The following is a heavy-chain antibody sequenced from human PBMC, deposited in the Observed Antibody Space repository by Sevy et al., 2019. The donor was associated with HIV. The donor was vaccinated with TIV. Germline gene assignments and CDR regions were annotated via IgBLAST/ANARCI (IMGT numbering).Heavy chain of an antibody. D-gene: IGHD5-12*01. CDR1: GGSISAYY. Sequence: SETLSLTCTVFGGSISAYYWSWIRQPPGKGLEYIGYIYYTGSTNYNPSFKSRVTISVDTSKNQFSLRLTSVTAADTATYYCARAPPVRSGDDSLNWFDPWGQGTLVTVSS. CDR2: IYYTGST. CDR3: ARAPPVRSGDDSLNWFDP. V-gene: IGHV4-59*01. J-gene: IGHJ5*02.